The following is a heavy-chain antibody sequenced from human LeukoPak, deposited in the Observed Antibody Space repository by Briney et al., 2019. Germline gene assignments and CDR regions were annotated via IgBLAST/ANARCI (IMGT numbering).Heavy chain of an antibody. V-gene: IGHV3-23*01. CDR3: AKDGCSSTSCYTGDY. CDR2: ISGSGGST. Sequence: GGSLRLSCVASGFTFSDYAMTWVRQAPGKGLEWVSAISGSGGSTYYADSVKGRFTISRDNSKNTLYLQMNSLRAEDTAVYYCAKDGCSSTSCYTGDYWGQGTLVTVSS. CDR1: GFTFSDYA. D-gene: IGHD2-2*02. J-gene: IGHJ4*02.